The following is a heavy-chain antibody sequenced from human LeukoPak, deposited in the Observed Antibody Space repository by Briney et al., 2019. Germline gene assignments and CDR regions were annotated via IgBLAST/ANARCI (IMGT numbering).Heavy chain of an antibody. Sequence: SETLSLTCTVSGGSISSSGYYWGWIRQPPGKGLEWIASIYYSGSAYYNPSLKSRVTISVDTSKNQLSLELSSLTAADTAVYYCARHEYSGSYYGLSWFDPWGQGTLVTVSS. CDR1: GGSISSSGYY. CDR3: ARHEYSGSYYGLSWFDP. CDR2: IYYSGSA. D-gene: IGHD1-26*01. V-gene: IGHV4-39*01. J-gene: IGHJ5*02.